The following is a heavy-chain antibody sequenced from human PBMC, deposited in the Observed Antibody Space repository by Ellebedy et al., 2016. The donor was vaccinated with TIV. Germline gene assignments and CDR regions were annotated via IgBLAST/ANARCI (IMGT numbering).Heavy chain of an antibody. CDR3: ARSVNYYDSSGRDY. D-gene: IGHD3-22*01. CDR2: INWNGGST. J-gene: IGHJ4*02. Sequence: GESLKISCAASGFTFDDYGMSWVRQAPGKGLEWVSGINWNGGSTGYADSVKGRFTISRDNAKNSLYLQMNSLRAEDTALYYCARSVNYYDSSGRDYWGQGTLVTVSS. V-gene: IGHV3-20*04. CDR1: GFTFDDYG.